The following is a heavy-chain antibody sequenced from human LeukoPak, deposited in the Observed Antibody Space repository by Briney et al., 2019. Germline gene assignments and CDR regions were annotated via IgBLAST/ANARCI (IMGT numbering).Heavy chain of an antibody. V-gene: IGHV4-59*01. D-gene: IGHD2-8*01. J-gene: IGHJ5*02. Sequence: PSETLSLTCSVSGVSSSSSYWSWIRQPPGKGLEWIGYIYYSGTTNYNPSLKSRVTMSIDTPKNQVSLKLSSVTAADTAVYCCARQYGIGPIGVWFDPWGQGTLVTVSS. CDR3: ARQYGIGPIGVWFDP. CDR1: GVSSSSSY. CDR2: IYYSGTT.